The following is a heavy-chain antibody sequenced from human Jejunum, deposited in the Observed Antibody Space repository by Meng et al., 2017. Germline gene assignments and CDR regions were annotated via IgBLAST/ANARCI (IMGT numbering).Heavy chain of an antibody. Sequence: GESLKISCAASGFTFSSYEMNWVRQAPGKGLEWVSHISSGGGTIDNADSVKGRFSISRDNAKNQLYLQMNSLRAEDTAVDYCARRRSMVRVTAGAMDVWGQGTTVTVSS. CDR3: ARRRSMVRVTAGAMDV. D-gene: IGHD3-10*01. V-gene: IGHV3-48*03. CDR2: ISSGGGTI. J-gene: IGHJ6*02. CDR1: GFTFSSYE.